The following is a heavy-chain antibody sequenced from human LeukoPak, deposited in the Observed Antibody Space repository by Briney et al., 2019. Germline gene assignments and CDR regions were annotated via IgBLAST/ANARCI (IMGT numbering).Heavy chain of an antibody. CDR3: ARASHRGYDFWSGYWTNWFDP. D-gene: IGHD3-3*01. CDR1: GGSISSGDYY. CDR2: IYYSGSP. J-gene: IGHJ5*02. Sequence: SQTLSLTCTVSGGSISSGDYYWSWVRQPPGEGLEWIGYIYYSGSPYYKPSLKSRFTISVNTSKKQFSLKLSSVTAADTAVYYCARASHRGYDFWSGYWTNWFDPWGQGTLVTVSS. V-gene: IGHV4-30-4*08.